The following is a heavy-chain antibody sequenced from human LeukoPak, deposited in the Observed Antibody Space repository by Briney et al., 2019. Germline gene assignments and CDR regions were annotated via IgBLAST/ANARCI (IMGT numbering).Heavy chain of an antibody. J-gene: IGHJ4*02. D-gene: IGHD3-22*01. CDR1: GGSISSSSYY. CDR3: ARVTGYMIEDYFDY. V-gene: IGHV4-39*07. CDR2: IYYSGST. Sequence: PSETLSLTCTVSGGSISSSSYYWGWIRQPPGKGLEWIGSIYYSGSTYYNSSLKSRVTISVDTSKNQFSLRLSSVTAADTAVYYCARVTGYMIEDYFDYWGQGTLVTVSS.